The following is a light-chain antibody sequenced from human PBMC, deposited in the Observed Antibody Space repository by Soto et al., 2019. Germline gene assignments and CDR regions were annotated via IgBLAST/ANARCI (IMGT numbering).Light chain of an antibody. J-gene: IGKJ5*01. Sequence: EIVLTQSPATLSLSPGERATLSCRASQRVSSYLAWYQQKPGQAPRLLIYDASNRATGIPARFSGSGSGTDFPLTISSLEPEDFAVYYCQQRSNCPLTFGQGTRLDIK. CDR1: QRVSSY. V-gene: IGKV3-11*01. CDR3: QQRSNCPLT. CDR2: DAS.